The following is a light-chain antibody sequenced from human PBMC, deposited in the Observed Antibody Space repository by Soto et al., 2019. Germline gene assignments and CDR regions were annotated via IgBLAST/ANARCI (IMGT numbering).Light chain of an antibody. CDR3: QQYGSSGT. CDR2: GAS. V-gene: IGKV3-20*01. CDR1: QSVNTD. Sequence: EIVMTQSPATLSASPGERATLSCRASQSVNTDLAWYQQKPGQAPRLLIYGASNRATGIPDRFSGSGSGTDFTLTISRLEPEDFAVYYCQQYGSSGTFGQGTKVDIK. J-gene: IGKJ1*01.